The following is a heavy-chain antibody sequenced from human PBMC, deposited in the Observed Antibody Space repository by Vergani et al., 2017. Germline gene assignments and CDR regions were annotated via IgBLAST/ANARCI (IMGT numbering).Heavy chain of an antibody. CDR3: VRGGMATIYNWFDP. V-gene: IGHV3-23*01. J-gene: IGHJ5*01. D-gene: IGHD5-24*01. CDR2: ISASGAPT. Sequence: EVQLLESGGDLVQPGGSLRLSCTASGFIFSTYAMSWVRQAPGKGLEWVSGISASGAPTYYADSVKGRFTITRDNAKKFIYLQMNSLRADDTAVYYCVRGGMATIYNWFDPWGQGTRVTVSS. CDR1: GFIFSTYA.